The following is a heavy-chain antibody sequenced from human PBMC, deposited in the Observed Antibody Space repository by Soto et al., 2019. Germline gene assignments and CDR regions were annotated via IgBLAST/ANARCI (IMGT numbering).Heavy chain of an antibody. Sequence: QAQLVQSGAEVKKPGSSVKVSCKASGGTFSSYAISWVRQAPGQGLEWMGGIIPIFGTANYAQKFQGRVTITADESTSTAYMELSSLRSEDTAVYYCATVRGAWFGELLYGWFDPWGHGTLVTVSS. CDR3: ATVRGAWFGELLYGWFDP. CDR2: IIPIFGTA. D-gene: IGHD3-10*01. V-gene: IGHV1-69*01. CDR1: GGTFSSYA. J-gene: IGHJ5*02.